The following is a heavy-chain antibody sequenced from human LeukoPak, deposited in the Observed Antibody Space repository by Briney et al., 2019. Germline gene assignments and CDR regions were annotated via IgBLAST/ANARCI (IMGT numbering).Heavy chain of an antibody. CDR2: ISYDGSNK. D-gene: IGHD3-10*01. V-gene: IGHV3-30*18. CDR1: GFTFSSYW. Sequence: GGSLRLSCAASGFTFSSYWMSWVRQAPGKGLEWVAVISYDGSNKYYADSVKGRFTISRDNSKNTLYLQMNSLRAEDTAVYYCAKGGSGSYRLETNHWGQGTLVTVSS. J-gene: IGHJ4*02. CDR3: AKGGSGSYRLETNH.